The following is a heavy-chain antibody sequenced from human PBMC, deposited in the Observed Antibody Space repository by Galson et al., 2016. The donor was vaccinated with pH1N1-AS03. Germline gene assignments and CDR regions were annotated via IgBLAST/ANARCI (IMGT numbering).Heavy chain of an antibody. D-gene: IGHD5-24*01. Sequence: SGAAVKKPGESLMISCKASGFRFTTYWIAWVRQLPGKGLEWMGFIYPGDSDTKYSPSFQGQVTISADKSISTAYLRWNSLRASDTAMYYCARGDGYNYYFDY. CDR2: IYPGDSDT. CDR1: GFRFTTYW. V-gene: IGHV5-51*03. CDR3: ARGDGYNYYFDY. J-gene: IGHJ4*01.